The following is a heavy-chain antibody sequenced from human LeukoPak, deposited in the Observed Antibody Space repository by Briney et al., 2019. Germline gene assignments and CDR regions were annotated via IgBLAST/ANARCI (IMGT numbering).Heavy chain of an antibody. CDR1: GYTFTSYD. D-gene: IGHD3-10*01. CDR2: MNPNSGNT. J-gene: IGHJ4*02. Sequence: ASVKVSCKASGYTFTSYDINWVRQATGQGLEWMGWMNPNSGNTGYAQKFQGRVTITRNTSISTAYMELSSLRSEDTAVYYCARGFSGRDGLLWFGELDYWGQGTLVTVSS. V-gene: IGHV1-8*01. CDR3: ARGFSGRDGLLWFGELDY.